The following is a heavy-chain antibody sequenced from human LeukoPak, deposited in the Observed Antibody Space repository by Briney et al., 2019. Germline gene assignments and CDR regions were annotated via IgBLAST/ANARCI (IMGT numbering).Heavy chain of an antibody. J-gene: IGHJ4*02. Sequence: GGSLRLSCAASGFTFSSYGMSWVRQAPGKGLEWVSAISGSGGSTYYADSVKGRFTISRDNSKNTLYLQMNSLRAEDTAVYYCARKSASGNYPLDYWGQGTLVTVSS. CDR3: ARKSASGNYPLDY. D-gene: IGHD3-10*01. CDR1: GFTFSSYG. V-gene: IGHV3-23*01. CDR2: ISGSGGST.